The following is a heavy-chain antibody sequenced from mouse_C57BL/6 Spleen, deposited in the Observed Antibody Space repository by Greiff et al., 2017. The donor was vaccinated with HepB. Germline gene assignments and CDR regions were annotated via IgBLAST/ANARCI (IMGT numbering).Heavy chain of an antibody. CDR3: TRSGGNEDWFAY. CDR2: IYPRDGST. V-gene: IGHV1-85*01. Sequence: QVQLKESGPELVKPGASVKLSCKASGYTFTSYDINWVKQRPGQGLEWIGWIYPRDGSTKYNEKFKGKAKLTAVTSASTAYMELSSLTNEDSAVYYCTRSGGNEDWFAYWGQGTLVTVSA. CDR1: GYTFTSYD. J-gene: IGHJ3*01. D-gene: IGHD1-1*02.